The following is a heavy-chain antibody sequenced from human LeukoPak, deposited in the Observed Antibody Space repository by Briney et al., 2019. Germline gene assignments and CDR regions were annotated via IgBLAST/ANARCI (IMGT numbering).Heavy chain of an antibody. CDR2: MNPNSGNT. J-gene: IGHJ4*02. V-gene: IGHV1-8*03. CDR3: ARCRVTGTTVYDY. D-gene: IGHD1-1*01. CDR1: GYTLTRYD. Sequence: ASVKVSCKASGYTLTRYDINWGRQATGQGLEWMGWMNPNSGNTGYAQKFQGRVTITRNTTISTAYMELSSRRSEHTAVYYCARCRVTGTTVYDYWGQGTLVTVSS.